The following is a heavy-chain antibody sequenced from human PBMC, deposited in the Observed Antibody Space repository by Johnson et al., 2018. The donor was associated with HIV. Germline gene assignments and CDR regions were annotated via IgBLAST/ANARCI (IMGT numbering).Heavy chain of an antibody. Sequence: QVQLVESGGGVVQPGRSLRLSCAASGFTFSSYGMHWVRQAPGKGLEWVAVISYDGSNKYYADSVKGRFTLSRDNSKNTLYLQMNSLRAEDTAVYYCARDNIVLMVGGAFDIWGQGTMVTVSS. D-gene: IGHD2-8*01. V-gene: IGHV3-30*03. CDR2: ISYDGSNK. J-gene: IGHJ3*02. CDR1: GFTFSSYG. CDR3: ARDNIVLMVGGAFDI.